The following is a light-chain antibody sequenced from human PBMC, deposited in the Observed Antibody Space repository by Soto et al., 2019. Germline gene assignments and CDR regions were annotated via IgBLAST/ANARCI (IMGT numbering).Light chain of an antibody. V-gene: IGKV3-20*01. CDR3: QQYGSSRIFT. CDR1: QSVSSSY. J-gene: IGKJ3*01. Sequence: EIVLTQSPGTLSLSPGERATLSRRASQSVSSSYLAWYQQKPGQAPRLLIYGASSRATGIPDRFSGSGSGTDFTLTISRLEPEDIAVYYCQQYGSSRIFTFGPGTKVDIK. CDR2: GAS.